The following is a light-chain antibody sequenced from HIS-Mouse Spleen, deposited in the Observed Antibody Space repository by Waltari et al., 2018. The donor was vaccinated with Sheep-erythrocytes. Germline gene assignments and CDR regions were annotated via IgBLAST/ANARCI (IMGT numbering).Light chain of an antibody. CDR2: AAS. CDR3: QQYYSYPYT. Sequence: AIRMTQSPFSLSASTGDRVTLTCRASQGISSYLAWYQQKPGKAPKLLIYAASTLQSGVPSRFSGSGSGTDFTLTISCLQSEDFATYYCQQYYSYPYTFGQGTKLEIK. V-gene: IGKV1-8*01. J-gene: IGKJ2*01. CDR1: QGISSY.